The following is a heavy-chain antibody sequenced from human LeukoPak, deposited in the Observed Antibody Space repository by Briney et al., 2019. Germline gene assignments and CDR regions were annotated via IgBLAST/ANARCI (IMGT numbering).Heavy chain of an antibody. Sequence: SETLSLTCTVSGGSISSYYWSWIRQPPGKGLEWIGYIYYSGSTNYNPSLKSRVTISVDTSKNHFSLDLSSVTAADTAVYYCARTWIQLWLRRIYFDYWGQGTLVTVSS. D-gene: IGHD5-18*01. V-gene: IGHV4-59*12. CDR2: IYYSGST. J-gene: IGHJ4*02. CDR1: GGSISSYY. CDR3: ARTWIQLWLRRIYFDY.